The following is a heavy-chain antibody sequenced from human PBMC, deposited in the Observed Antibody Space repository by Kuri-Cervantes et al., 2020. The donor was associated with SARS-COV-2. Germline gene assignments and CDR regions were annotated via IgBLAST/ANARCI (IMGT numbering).Heavy chain of an antibody. V-gene: IGHV3-30-3*01. CDR3: AKTQTGYSGYDADY. Sequence: GESLKISCAASESTFSSYAMHWVRQAPGKGLEWVGVISYDGSNKDYADSVKGRFTISRDNSKNTLFLQMNSLRADDTAVYYCAKTQTGYSGYDADYWGQGTLVTVSS. D-gene: IGHD5-12*01. CDR2: ISYDGSNK. CDR1: ESTFSSYA. J-gene: IGHJ4*02.